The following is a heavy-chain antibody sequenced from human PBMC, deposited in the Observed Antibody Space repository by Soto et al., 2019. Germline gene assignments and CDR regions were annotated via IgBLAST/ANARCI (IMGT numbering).Heavy chain of an antibody. J-gene: IGHJ4*02. Sequence: PSETLSHACSVGDGSSSRYYWSWIRQTPGKGLEWIGYIYYSGSTNYNPSLKSRVTISVDTSKNQFSLKLSSVTAADTAVYYCAAQIDSSSWSPFDYWGQGTLVTVPS. CDR3: AAQIDSSSWSPFDY. CDR1: DGSSSRYY. D-gene: IGHD6-13*01. CDR2: IYYSGST. V-gene: IGHV4-59*01.